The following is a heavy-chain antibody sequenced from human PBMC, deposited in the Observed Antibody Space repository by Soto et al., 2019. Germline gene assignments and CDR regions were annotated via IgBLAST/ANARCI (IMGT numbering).Heavy chain of an antibody. D-gene: IGHD6-19*01. CDR3: ARGGSSGWTDY. CDR1: GGTFSSYA. V-gene: IGHV1-69*13. CDR2: IIPIFGTA. Sequence: SVKVSCKASGGTFSSYAISWVRQAPGQGLEWMGGIIPIFGTANYAQKFQGRATITADESTSTAYMELSSLRSEDTAVYYCARGGSSGWTDYWGQGTLVTVSS. J-gene: IGHJ4*02.